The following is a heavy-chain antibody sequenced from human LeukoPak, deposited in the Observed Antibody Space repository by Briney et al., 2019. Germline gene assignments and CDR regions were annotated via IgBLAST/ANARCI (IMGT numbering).Heavy chain of an antibody. V-gene: IGHV3-11*04. D-gene: IGHD3-22*01. CDR3: AKEEVISGNHGVYFDY. CDR2: ISSSGSTI. CDR1: GFTFSDYY. Sequence: GWSLRLSCAASGFTFSDYYMSWIRQAPGKGLEWVSYISSSGSTIYYADSVKGRFTISRDNAKNSLYLQMNSLRAEDTAVYYCAKEEVISGNHGVYFDYWGQGTLVTVSS. J-gene: IGHJ4*02.